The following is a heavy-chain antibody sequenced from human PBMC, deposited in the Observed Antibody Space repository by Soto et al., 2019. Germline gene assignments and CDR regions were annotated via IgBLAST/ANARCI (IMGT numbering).Heavy chain of an antibody. CDR1: GYTFTSYY. D-gene: IGHD2-2*01. CDR2: VNPSGGST. V-gene: IGHV1-46*01. J-gene: IGHJ6*02. Sequence: ASVKVSCKASGYTFTSYYMHWVRQAPGQGLEWMGIVNPSGGSTSYAQKYQGRVTMTRDTSTSTVYMELSSLRSEDTAVYYCVVGYCSSTSLRPCYYYYGMDVWGQGTTVTVS. CDR3: VVGYCSSTSLRPCYYYYGMDV.